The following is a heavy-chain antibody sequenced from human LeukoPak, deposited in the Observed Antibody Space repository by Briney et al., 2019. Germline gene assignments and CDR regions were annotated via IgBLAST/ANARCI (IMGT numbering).Heavy chain of an antibody. D-gene: IGHD3-22*01. CDR2: IYIDGST. V-gene: IGHV3-53*01. CDR3: ARGRGGDYYDSNGYPYYFDY. CDR1: GFTVSSNY. J-gene: IGHJ4*02. Sequence: GGSLRLSCAASGFTVSSNYMSWVRQAPGKGLAWVSVIYIDGSTYYADSVKGRFTISRDNSKNTLYLQMNSLRAEDTAVYYCARGRGGDYYDSNGYPYYFDYWGQGTLVTVSS.